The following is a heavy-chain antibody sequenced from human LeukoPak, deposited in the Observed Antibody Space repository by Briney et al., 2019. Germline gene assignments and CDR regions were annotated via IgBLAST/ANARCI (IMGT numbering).Heavy chain of an antibody. V-gene: IGHV3-7*01. CDR3: ARVERLGDRTGYRPTDY. D-gene: IGHD3-16*02. J-gene: IGHJ4*02. CDR1: GFTFSNYW. CDR2: IKEDGSEE. Sequence: GGSLRLSCAASGFTFSNYWMTWVRQAPGKGPEWVANIKEDGSEENYLDSVKGRFTISRDNDRNSLYLQMNSLRVEDMAIYHCARVERLGDRTGYRPTDYWGQGTLVIVSS.